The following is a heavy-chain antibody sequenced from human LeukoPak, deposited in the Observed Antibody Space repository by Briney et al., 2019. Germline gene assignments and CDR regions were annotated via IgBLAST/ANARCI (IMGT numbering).Heavy chain of an antibody. V-gene: IGHV4-59*01. Sequence: SENLSLTCTVSGGSISSYYWSWIRQPPGKGLEWIGCVSYSGSTNYSPSLKSRVTISVDTSKNQFSLKLSSVTAADTAVYYCASGPGRSCSGGSCPNWFDPWGQGTLVTVSS. J-gene: IGHJ5*02. CDR1: GGSISSYY. CDR3: ASGPGRSCSGGSCPNWFDP. CDR2: VSYSGST. D-gene: IGHD2-15*01.